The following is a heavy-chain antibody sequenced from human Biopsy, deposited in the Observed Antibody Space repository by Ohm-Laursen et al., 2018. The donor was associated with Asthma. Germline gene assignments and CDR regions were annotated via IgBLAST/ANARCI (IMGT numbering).Heavy chain of an antibody. J-gene: IGHJ3*02. V-gene: IGHV3-30*01. CDR1: GFSFSNFA. CDR2: ISKDASTQ. CDR3: VRDGTDDAFDI. Sequence: SLRLSCSASGFSFSNFAIHWVRQAPGKGLEWVGVISKDASTQDYADSAKGRFTMARDNSKNTLDLQMNSLREEDKAVYYCVRDGTDDAFDIWGQGTVVSVSS. D-gene: IGHD1-1*01.